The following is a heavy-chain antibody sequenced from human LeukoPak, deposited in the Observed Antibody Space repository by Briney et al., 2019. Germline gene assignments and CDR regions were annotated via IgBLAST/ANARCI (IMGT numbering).Heavy chain of an antibody. CDR1: GGSISSYY. Sequence: SETLSLTCTVSGGSISSYYWSWIRQPPGKGLEWIGYIYYSGSTNYNPSLKSRVTISVDTSKNQFSLKLSSVTAADTAVYYCARSGSILHDALDIWGQGTMVTVSS. CDR2: IYYSGST. D-gene: IGHD1-14*01. V-gene: IGHV4-59*01. CDR3: ARSGSILHDALDI. J-gene: IGHJ3*02.